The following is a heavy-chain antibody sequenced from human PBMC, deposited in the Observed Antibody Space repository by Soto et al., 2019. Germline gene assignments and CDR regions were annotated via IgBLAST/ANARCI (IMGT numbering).Heavy chain of an antibody. CDR2: IIPIFGTA. Sequence: QVQLVQSGAEVKKPGSSVKVSCKASGGTFSSYAISWVRQAPGQGLEWMGGIIPIFGTANYAQKFQGRVTITADKSTSTAYMELSSLRSEDTAVYYCARWAPPELTTVTTIRRGGFDPWGQGTLVTVSS. CDR1: GGTFSSYA. V-gene: IGHV1-69*06. D-gene: IGHD4-17*01. CDR3: ARWAPPELTTVTTIRRGGFDP. J-gene: IGHJ5*02.